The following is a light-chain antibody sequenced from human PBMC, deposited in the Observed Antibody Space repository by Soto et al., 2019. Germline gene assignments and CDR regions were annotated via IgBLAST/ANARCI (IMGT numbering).Light chain of an antibody. CDR3: QQSHTFPRT. J-gene: IGKJ1*01. CDR2: GAS. CDR1: QNIGKY. Sequence: DIPMTQSPSSLSASVGDRVTITCRASQNIGKYLSWYQQTPGKAPKLLIHGASNLQSGVPSRFSGSGSGTDFTLTITFLQPEDFATYYCQQSHTFPRTFGQGTKVEI. V-gene: IGKV1-39*01.